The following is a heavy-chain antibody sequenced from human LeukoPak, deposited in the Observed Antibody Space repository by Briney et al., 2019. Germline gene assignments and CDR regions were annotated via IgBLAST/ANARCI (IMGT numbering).Heavy chain of an antibody. D-gene: IGHD5-12*01. CDR2: IIPIFGTA. CDR1: GGTFSSYA. CDR3: AREGDYSGYNLGACTSEFDY. J-gene: IGHJ4*02. V-gene: IGHV1-69*13. Sequence: ASVKVSCKASGGTFSSYAISWVRQAPGQGLEWMGGIIPIFGTANYAQKFQGRVTVTADESTSTAYMELSSLRSEDTAVYYCAREGDYSGYNLGACTSEFDYWGQGTLVTVSS.